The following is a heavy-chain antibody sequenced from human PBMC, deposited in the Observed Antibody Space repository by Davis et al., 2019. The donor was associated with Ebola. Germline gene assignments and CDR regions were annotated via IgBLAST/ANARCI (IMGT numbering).Heavy chain of an antibody. CDR3: TTPGWEGSGYDVFEN. J-gene: IGHJ3*02. Sequence: AASVQVSCKASGYTFTNYYMNWVRQAPGQGLEWMGMINPNDGRTIYAQKFQGRVTVTRDTSTTTVYMDLSSLRSEDTALYYCTTPGWEGSGYDVFENWGQGTMVTVSS. CDR2: INPNDGRT. V-gene: IGHV1-46*03. CDR1: GYTFTNYY. D-gene: IGHD5-12*01.